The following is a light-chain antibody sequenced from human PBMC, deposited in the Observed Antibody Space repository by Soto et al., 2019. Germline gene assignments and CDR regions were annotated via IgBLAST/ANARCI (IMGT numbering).Light chain of an antibody. J-gene: IGLJ3*02. CDR2: VNRDGTH. CDR3: QTWGPGIRV. V-gene: IGLV4-69*01. Sequence: QLVLTQSPSASASLGASVKLTCTLSSEHSNYVIAWHQQQPEKGPRFLVKVNRDGTHSKGDGIPDRFSGSNSGTERYLTISSLQSEDEPDYYCQTWGPGIRVFGGGTQLTVL. CDR1: SEHSNYV.